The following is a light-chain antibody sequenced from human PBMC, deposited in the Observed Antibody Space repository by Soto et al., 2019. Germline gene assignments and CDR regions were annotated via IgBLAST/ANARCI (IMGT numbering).Light chain of an antibody. CDR1: SSNIGAGYD. V-gene: IGLV1-40*01. CDR2: GNS. Sequence: QSVLTQPPSVSGAPRQRVTISCTGSSSNIGAGYDVHWYQQLPGTAPKLLIYGNSNRPSGVPDRFSGSKSGTSAALAITGLQAGDEADYYCQSYDSSLSGSKVFGGGTTLTVL. J-gene: IGLJ2*01. CDR3: QSYDSSLSGSKV.